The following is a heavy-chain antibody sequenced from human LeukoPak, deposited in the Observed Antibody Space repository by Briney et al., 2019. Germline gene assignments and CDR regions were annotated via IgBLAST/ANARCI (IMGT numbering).Heavy chain of an antibody. CDR1: GFTVSSNY. Sequence: GGSLRLSCAASGFTVSSNYMSWVRQAPGKGLEWVSVIYSGGSIYYADSVKGRFTISRDNSKNTLYLQMNSLRAEDTAVYYCAREDMERDGSGSYFLYWGQGTLVTVSS. V-gene: IGHV3-53*01. CDR2: IYSGGSI. CDR3: AREDMERDGSGSYFLY. J-gene: IGHJ4*02. D-gene: IGHD3-10*01.